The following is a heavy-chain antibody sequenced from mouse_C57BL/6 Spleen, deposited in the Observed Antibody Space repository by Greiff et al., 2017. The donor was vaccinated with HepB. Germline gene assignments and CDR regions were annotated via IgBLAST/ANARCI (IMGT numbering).Heavy chain of an antibody. CDR3: ARSLYYSGSSYSFAY. D-gene: IGHD1-1*01. CDR1: GYTFTSYG. CDR2: IYPRSGNT. Sequence: VQLQQSGAELARPGASVKLSCKASGYTFTSYGISWVKQRTGQGLEWIGEIYPRSGNTYYNEKFKGKATLTADKSSSTAYMELRSLTSEDSAVYVCARSLYYSGSSYSFAYWGQGTLVTVSA. V-gene: IGHV1-81*01. J-gene: IGHJ3*01.